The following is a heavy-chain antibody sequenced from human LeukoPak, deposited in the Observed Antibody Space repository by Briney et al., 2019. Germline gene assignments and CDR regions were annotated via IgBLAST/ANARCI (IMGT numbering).Heavy chain of an antibody. CDR1: GLTFSGVG. Sequence: GRTLRLFCAASGLTFSGVGMRGGCEAPQEGLGRGAGMRCVGNNKYYADSVNGRFLNRRDNSKENLYLQMDSLRAEDMAVYYCARPQGTTGVYYFALGGQGHLITVSS. CDR2: MRCVGNNK. D-gene: IGHD1-1*01. V-gene: IGHV3-33*01. CDR3: ARPQGTTGVYYFAL. J-gene: IGHJ4*02.